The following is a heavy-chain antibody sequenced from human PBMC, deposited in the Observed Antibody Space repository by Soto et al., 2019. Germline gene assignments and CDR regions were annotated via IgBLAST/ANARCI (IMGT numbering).Heavy chain of an antibody. CDR2: IYPSDSDT. CDR3: ARSDGPWYIDL. Sequence: PGESLKISCKGSGYSFTKYWIAWVRQMPGEGLEWMGIIYPSDSDTRYSPSFQGQITISADKFINTAFLQWSRLKASDTAIYYCARSDGPWYIDLWGRGTLVTVS. CDR1: GYSFTKYW. V-gene: IGHV5-51*01. J-gene: IGHJ2*01.